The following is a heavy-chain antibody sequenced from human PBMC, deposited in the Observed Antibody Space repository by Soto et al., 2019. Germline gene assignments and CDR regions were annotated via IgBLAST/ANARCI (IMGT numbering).Heavy chain of an antibody. Sequence: SLKVSCKASGFTFTSSAMQWVRQARGQRLEWIGWIVVGSGNTNYAQKFQERVTITRDMSTSTAYMELSSLRSEDTAVYYCAADLTGYSGYDSILGAFDIWGQGTMVTVSS. D-gene: IGHD5-12*01. CDR3: AADLTGYSGYDSILGAFDI. CDR2: IVVGSGNT. J-gene: IGHJ3*02. CDR1: GFTFTSSA. V-gene: IGHV1-58*02.